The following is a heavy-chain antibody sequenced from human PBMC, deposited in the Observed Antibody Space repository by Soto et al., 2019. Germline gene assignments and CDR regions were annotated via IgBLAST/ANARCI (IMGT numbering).Heavy chain of an antibody. J-gene: IGHJ5*02. CDR2: IIPILGIA. Sequence: QVQLVQSGAEVKKPGSSVKVSCKASGGTFSSYTISWVRQAPGQGLEWMARIIPILGIANYAQKFQGRVTITADKSTSTAYMELSSLRSEDTAVYYCASAAGRGGDWFDPWGQGTLVTVSS. CDR3: ASAAGRGGDWFDP. D-gene: IGHD3-10*01. CDR1: GGTFSSYT. V-gene: IGHV1-69*02.